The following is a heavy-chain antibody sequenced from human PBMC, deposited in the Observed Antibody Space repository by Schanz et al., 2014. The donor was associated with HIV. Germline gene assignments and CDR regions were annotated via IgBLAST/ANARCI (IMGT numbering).Heavy chain of an antibody. CDR3: ARGGIWEWDQPDFDY. V-gene: IGHV3-23*01. CDR1: GFIFSSYG. Sequence: EVQLLESGGGLVQPGGSLRLSCGASGFIFSSYGMSWVRQAPRKGLEWASLIGSGGGRRYYADSVKGRFTISRDNSKNTVYLQMNSLRADDTAVFYCARGGIWEWDQPDFDYWGQGTLVTVSS. D-gene: IGHD2-15*01. CDR2: IGSGGGRR. J-gene: IGHJ4*02.